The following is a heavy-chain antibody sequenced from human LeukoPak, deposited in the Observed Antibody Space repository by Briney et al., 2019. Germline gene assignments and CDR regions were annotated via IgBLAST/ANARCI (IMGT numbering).Heavy chain of an antibody. D-gene: IGHD4-11*01. Sequence: GGSLRLSCAASGFTFSTFAMNWVRQAPGKGLEWVSSITSSSSYIYYADSVKGRFTISRHNAKNSLYLQLNSLRAEDTAVYYCVRLYDDYTNGHFDSWGQGTLVTVSS. CDR3: VRLYDDYTNGHFDS. J-gene: IGHJ4*02. CDR2: ITSSSSYI. CDR1: GFTFSTFA. V-gene: IGHV3-21*01.